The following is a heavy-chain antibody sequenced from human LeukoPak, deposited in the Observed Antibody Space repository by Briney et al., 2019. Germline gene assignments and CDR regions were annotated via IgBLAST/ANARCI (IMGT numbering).Heavy chain of an antibody. CDR1: GFSVGIKY. J-gene: IGHJ2*01. Sequence: PGGSLRLSCEASGFSVGIKYMNWVRQAPGKGLEWVSILYSGADTYYADSVKGRFTISRDNSKNTLFLQMNSLRADDTAVYYCARVGDHYHWYFDLWGRGTRVSVSS. V-gene: IGHV3-53*01. CDR3: ARVGDHYHWYFDL. CDR2: LYSGADT. D-gene: IGHD3-10*01.